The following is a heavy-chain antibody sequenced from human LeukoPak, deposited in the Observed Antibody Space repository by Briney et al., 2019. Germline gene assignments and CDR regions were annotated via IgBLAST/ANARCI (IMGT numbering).Heavy chain of an antibody. J-gene: IGHJ3*02. CDR3: AKIAAAYDAFDI. V-gene: IGHV3-30-3*02. D-gene: IGHD6-13*01. CDR2: ISYDGSNK. CDR1: GFTFSSYA. Sequence: GGSLRLSCAASGFTFSSYAMHWVRQAPGKGLEWVAVISYDGSNKYYADSVKGRFTISRDNAKNSLYLQMNSLRAEDTAVYYCAKIAAAYDAFDIWGQGTMVTVSS.